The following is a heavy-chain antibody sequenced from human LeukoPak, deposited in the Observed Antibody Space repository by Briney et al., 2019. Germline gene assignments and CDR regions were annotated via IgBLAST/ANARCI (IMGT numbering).Heavy chain of an antibody. Sequence: ASVKVSCRASGGTFSSYAISWVRQAPGQGLEWMGGIIPIFGTANYAQKLQGRVTITADESTSTAYMELSSLRSEDTAVYYCERMAGGWALAFDIWGQGTMVTVSS. J-gene: IGHJ3*02. CDR3: ERMAGGWALAFDI. V-gene: IGHV1-69*13. CDR1: GGTFSSYA. CDR2: IIPIFGTA. D-gene: IGHD5-24*01.